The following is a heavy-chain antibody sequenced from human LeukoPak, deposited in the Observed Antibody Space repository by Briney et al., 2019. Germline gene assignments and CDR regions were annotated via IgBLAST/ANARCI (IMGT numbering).Heavy chain of an antibody. Sequence: GESLKISCKGSGYIFTNYWIGWVRQMPGKGLEWMGIIYPGDSDTRYGPSFQGQVTISADKSISTAYLQWSSLKASDTAMYYCARHRGYYNLDFDLWGRGTLVTVSS. V-gene: IGHV5-51*01. CDR2: IYPGDSDT. J-gene: IGHJ2*01. CDR3: ARHRGYYNLDFDL. D-gene: IGHD5-24*01. CDR1: GYIFTNYW.